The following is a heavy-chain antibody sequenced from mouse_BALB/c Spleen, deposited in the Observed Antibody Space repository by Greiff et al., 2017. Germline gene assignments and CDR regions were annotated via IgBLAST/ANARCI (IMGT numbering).Heavy chain of an antibody. CDR3: ARGGVRQVWFAY. J-gene: IGHJ3*01. D-gene: IGHD2-14*01. V-gene: IGHV5-6-3*01. CDR2: INSNGGST. CDR1: GFTFSSYG. Sequence: EVQLVESGGGLVQPGGSLKLSCAASGFTFSSYGMSWVRQTPDKRLELVATINSNGGSTYYPDSVKGRFTISRDNAKNTLYLQMSSLKSEDTAMYYCARGGVRQVWFAYWGQGTLVTVSA.